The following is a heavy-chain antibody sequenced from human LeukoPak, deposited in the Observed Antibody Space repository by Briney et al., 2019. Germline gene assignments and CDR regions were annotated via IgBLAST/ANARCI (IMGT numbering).Heavy chain of an antibody. Sequence: GGSLRLSCAASGLTFSSYNMNWVRQAPGKGLEWVSFISSSSNYIYYTDSVKGRFTISRDNAKNSLFLQMNSLRVEDTAVYYCARGHSYYDNSGYSGIDYWGQGTLITVSS. J-gene: IGHJ4*02. CDR1: GLTFSSYN. D-gene: IGHD3-22*01. CDR3: ARGHSYYDNSGYSGIDY. V-gene: IGHV3-21*04. CDR2: ISSSSNYI.